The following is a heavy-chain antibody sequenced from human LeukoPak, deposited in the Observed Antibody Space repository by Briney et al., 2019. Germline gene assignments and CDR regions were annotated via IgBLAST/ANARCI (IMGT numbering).Heavy chain of an antibody. J-gene: IGHJ6*01. CDR2: INPNIGGT. Sequence: GASVTVSCKSSGYTFTGYYMHWVRHATRQGLEWAGWINPNIGGTNYAQTFQGWVTMTRETSISTAYMELSRLRSDDTAVYCCARGELYCSSTSCYSSYYYGMDVWGQEATLTVSS. CDR3: ARGELYCSSTSCYSSYYYGMDV. CDR1: GYTFTGYY. V-gene: IGHV1-2*04. D-gene: IGHD2-2*01.